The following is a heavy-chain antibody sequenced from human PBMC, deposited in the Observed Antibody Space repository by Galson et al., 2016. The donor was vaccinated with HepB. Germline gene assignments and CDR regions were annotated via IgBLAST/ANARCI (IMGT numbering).Heavy chain of an antibody. Sequence: SLRLSCAASGFAFSSYSMYWVRQAPGKGLEWVAVISYDGAGKYYADSVKGRSTLSRDNSKNTLSLQMNSLRVEDTAVCYCTRDGGEAGADSSKGMDVWGQGTTVIVSS. D-gene: IGHD2-21*02. V-gene: IGHV3-30-3*01. CDR3: TRDGGEAGADSSKGMDV. CDR2: ISYDGAGK. J-gene: IGHJ6*02. CDR1: GFAFSSYS.